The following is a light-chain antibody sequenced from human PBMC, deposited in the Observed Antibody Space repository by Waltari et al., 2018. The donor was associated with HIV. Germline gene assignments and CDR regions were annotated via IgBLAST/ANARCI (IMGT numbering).Light chain of an antibody. J-gene: IGLJ2*01. CDR1: ALANQY. CDR3: YSAADKNVL. CDR2: KDT. Sequence: SYELTHQYSVSVSPGQPARITCSGLALANQYARWFQQKPGQVPILVIYKDTERPSGIPERFSGSSSGTTVTLTISGAQVEDEADYFCYSAADKNVLFGGGTKLTVL. V-gene: IGLV3-27*01.